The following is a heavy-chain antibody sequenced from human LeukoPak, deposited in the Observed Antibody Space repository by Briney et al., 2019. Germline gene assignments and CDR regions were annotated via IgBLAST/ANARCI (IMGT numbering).Heavy chain of an antibody. V-gene: IGHV3-21*01. D-gene: IGHD2-15*01. CDR3: AKDLELVVAAIGY. Sequence: GGSLRLSWAASGFTFSSSSMNWVGQAPGKGLEWVSSISSSSSYIYYADSAKGRFTISRDNAKNSLYLQMNSLRAEDTAVYFCAKDLELVVAAIGYWGQGTLVTVSS. J-gene: IGHJ4*02. CDR1: GFTFSSSS. CDR2: ISSSSSYI.